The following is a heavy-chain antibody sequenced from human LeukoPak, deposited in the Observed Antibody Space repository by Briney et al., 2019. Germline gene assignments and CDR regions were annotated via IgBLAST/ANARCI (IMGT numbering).Heavy chain of an antibody. D-gene: IGHD2-2*01. V-gene: IGHV3-21*01. CDR1: GFTSSNYN. J-gene: IGHJ5*02. CDR2: ISSSGSYI. Sequence: PGGSLRLSCAASGFTSSNYNINWVRQAPGKGLEWVSSISSSGSYIYYADSVKGRFTISRDNAKNSLYLQMNSLRAEDTAVYYCARSPYCSSTSCYGLSWFDPWGQGTLVTVSS. CDR3: ARSPYCSSTSCYGLSWFDP.